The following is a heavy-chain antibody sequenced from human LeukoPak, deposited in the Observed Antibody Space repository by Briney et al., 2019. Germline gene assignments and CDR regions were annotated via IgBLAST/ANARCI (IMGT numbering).Heavy chain of an antibody. Sequence: GRSLRLSCAASGFTFSSYSMNWVRQAPGKGLEWVSYISSSSSTIYYADSVKGRFTISRDNAKNSLYLQMNSLRAEDTAVYYCARERFRRNWDYWGQGTLVTVSS. CDR2: ISSSSSTI. CDR3: ARERFRRNWDY. CDR1: GFTFSSYS. J-gene: IGHJ4*02. D-gene: IGHD1-1*01. V-gene: IGHV3-48*01.